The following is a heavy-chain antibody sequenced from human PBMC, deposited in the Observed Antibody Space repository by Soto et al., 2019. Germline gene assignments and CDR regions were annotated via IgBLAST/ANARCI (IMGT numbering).Heavy chain of an antibody. D-gene: IGHD5-12*01. CDR3: ARGHGYSGYDYLLDY. CDR2: ISSSSSTI. J-gene: IGHJ4*02. Sequence: GGSLRLSCAAPGFTFSSYSMNWVRQAPGKGLEWVSYISSSSSTIYYADSVKGRFTISRDNAKNSLYLQMNSLRDEDTAVYYCARGHGYSGYDYLLDYWGQGTLVTVSS. CDR1: GFTFSSYS. V-gene: IGHV3-48*02.